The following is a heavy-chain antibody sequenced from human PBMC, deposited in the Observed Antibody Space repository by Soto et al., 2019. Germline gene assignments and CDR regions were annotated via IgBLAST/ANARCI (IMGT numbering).Heavy chain of an antibody. Sequence: SLRLSCAASGFSFSSYNMIWVRQAPGKGLEWLSYISSSSSTIYYKDSVKGRFTISRDNAKSSLFLQMNSLGDEDTAVYYCARGGGACLLLAFDIWGEGTKVAVSS. CDR2: ISSSSSTI. CDR3: ARGGGACLLLAFDI. V-gene: IGHV3-48*02. J-gene: IGHJ3*02. D-gene: IGHD3-22*01. CDR1: GFSFSSYN.